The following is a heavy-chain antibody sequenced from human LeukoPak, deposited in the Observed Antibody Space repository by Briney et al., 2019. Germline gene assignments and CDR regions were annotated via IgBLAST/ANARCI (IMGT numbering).Heavy chain of an antibody. CDR3: ARDRITMVRGALRYYGMDV. J-gene: IGHJ6*02. Sequence: SETLSLTCTVSGGSIKNYYWSWIRQPPGKGLEWIGYIYYSESTNYNPSLKSRVTISVDTSKNQFSLKLNSVTAADTAVYYCARDRITMVRGALRYYGMDVWGQGTTVTVSS. CDR2: IYYSEST. V-gene: IGHV4-59*01. D-gene: IGHD3-10*01. CDR1: GGSIKNYY.